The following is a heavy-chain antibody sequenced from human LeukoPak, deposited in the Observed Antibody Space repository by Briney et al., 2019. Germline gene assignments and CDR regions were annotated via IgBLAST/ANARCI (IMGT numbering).Heavy chain of an antibody. D-gene: IGHD3-10*01. Sequence: GGSLRLSXAASGFTFSDYYMSWIRQAPGKGLEWVSYISSSGSTIYYADSVKGRFTISRDNAKNSLYLQMNSLRAEDTAVYYCARDRAYYTVTGWFDPWGQGTLVTVSS. V-gene: IGHV3-11*04. CDR1: GFTFSDYY. CDR2: ISSSGSTI. J-gene: IGHJ5*02. CDR3: ARDRAYYTVTGWFDP.